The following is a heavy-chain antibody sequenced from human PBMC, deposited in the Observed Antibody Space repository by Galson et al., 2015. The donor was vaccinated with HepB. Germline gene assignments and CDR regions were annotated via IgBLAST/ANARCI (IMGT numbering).Heavy chain of an antibody. Sequence: QSGAEVKKPGQSLKTSCQTSGYNFPNYWIGWVRQVPGKGLEWMGIIHPGESDTNFSPSFQDQVTISADKSINTAYLQWSSLKVSDTAMYFCARLGGIEGATPENFDSWGQGTLVT. J-gene: IGHJ4*02. CDR3: ARLGGIEGATPENFDS. D-gene: IGHD1-26*01. V-gene: IGHV5-51*01. CDR2: IHPGESDT. CDR1: GYNFPNYW.